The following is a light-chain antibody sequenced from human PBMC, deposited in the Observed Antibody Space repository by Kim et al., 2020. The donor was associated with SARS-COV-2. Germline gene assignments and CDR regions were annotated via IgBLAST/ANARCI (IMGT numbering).Light chain of an antibody. V-gene: IGKV3-15*01. CDR1: QSVRGK. CDR3: QQYYNWPIT. J-gene: IGKJ5*01. CDR2: SAS. Sequence: GCPGERATLSCRAGQSVRGKVVWYQQKPGQPPRLLLYSASTRATGIPARFSGSESGTEFTLTISSLQSEDFALYYCQQYYNWPITFGQGTRLEIK.